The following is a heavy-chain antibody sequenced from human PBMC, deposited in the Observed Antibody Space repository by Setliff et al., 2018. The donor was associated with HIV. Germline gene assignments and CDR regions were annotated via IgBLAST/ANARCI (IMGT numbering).Heavy chain of an antibody. Sequence: SETLSLTCTVSRGSISAYYWSWIRQPAGKGLEWIGHIYTSGSTNYNASLKSRVTISVDTSKIQFSLKLSSVTAADTAVYYCARVGHTRGYTGYDVYYYYMDVWGKGTRVTVSS. CDR3: ARVGHTRGYTGYDVYYYYMDV. CDR1: RGSISAYY. J-gene: IGHJ6*03. CDR2: IYTSGST. D-gene: IGHD5-12*01. V-gene: IGHV4-4*07.